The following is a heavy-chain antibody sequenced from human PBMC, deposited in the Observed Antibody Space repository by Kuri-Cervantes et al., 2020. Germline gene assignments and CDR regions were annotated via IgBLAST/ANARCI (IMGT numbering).Heavy chain of an antibody. CDR2: IIPIFGTA. V-gene: IGHV1-69*05. J-gene: IGHJ3*02. D-gene: IGHD3-16*01. CDR3: ASSFRGIDAFDI. CDR1: GGTFSTHA. Sequence: SVKVSCKASGGTFSTHAISWVRQAPGQGLEWMGGIIPIFGTANYAQKFQGRLTITTDESTNTAYMELSSLRSEDTAVYYCASSFRGIDAFDIWGQGTMVTVSS.